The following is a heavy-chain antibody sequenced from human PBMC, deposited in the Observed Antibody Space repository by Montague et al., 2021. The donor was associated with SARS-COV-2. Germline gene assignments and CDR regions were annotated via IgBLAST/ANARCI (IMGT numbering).Heavy chain of an antibody. CDR1: GLSLSTNGVG. Sequence: VKPTQPLTLTCTFSGLSLSTNGVGVGWIRQPPGKALEWLALIYWDGDKRYSPSLMSRLTISRCTSKNQVVLTITNMNPVDTATYYCAHRREDATLMTKWFDPWGQGTMVTVSS. CDR2: IYWDGDK. CDR3: AHRREDATLMTKWFDP. D-gene: IGHD4-11*01. V-gene: IGHV2-5*02. J-gene: IGHJ5*02.